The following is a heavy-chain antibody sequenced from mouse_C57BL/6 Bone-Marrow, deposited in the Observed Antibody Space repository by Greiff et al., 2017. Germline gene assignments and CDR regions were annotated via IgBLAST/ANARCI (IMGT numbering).Heavy chain of an antibody. J-gene: IGHJ4*01. CDR1: GYTFTSYG. CDR2: IYPRSGNT. D-gene: IGHD1-1*01. CDR3: ARGACSFLYAMSY. Sequence: VQLQQSGAELARPGASVKLSSKASGYTFTSYGISWVKQRTGQGLEWIGEIYPRSGNTYYNEKFKGKATLTADKSSSTAYMELRSLTSEDSAVYFCARGACSFLYAMSYWGQGTSVTLSS. V-gene: IGHV1-81*01.